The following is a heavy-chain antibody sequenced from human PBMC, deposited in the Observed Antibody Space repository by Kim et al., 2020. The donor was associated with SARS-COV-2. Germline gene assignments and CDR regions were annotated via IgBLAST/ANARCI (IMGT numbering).Heavy chain of an antibody. J-gene: IGHJ4*02. V-gene: IGHV3-74*01. Sequence: YADSVKGRFTISRDNAKNTLYLQMNSLRAEDTAVYYCARERDSSGYYFDYWGQGTLVTVSS. D-gene: IGHD3-22*01. CDR3: ARERDSSGYYFDY.